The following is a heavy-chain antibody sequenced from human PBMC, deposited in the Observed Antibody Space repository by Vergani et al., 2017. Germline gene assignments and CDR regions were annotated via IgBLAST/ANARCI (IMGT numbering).Heavy chain of an antibody. CDR3: ASLPRGDYYGMDV. Sequence: QVQLQESGPGLVKPSETLSLTCTVSGGSISSYYWSWIRQPPGKGLEWIGYIYYSGSTNSNPSLKSRVTISVETSKNQFSRRLSSVTAADTAVYYCASLPRGDYYGMDVWGQGTTVTVSS. CDR2: IYYSGST. J-gene: IGHJ6*02. CDR1: GGSISSYY. V-gene: IGHV4-59*01.